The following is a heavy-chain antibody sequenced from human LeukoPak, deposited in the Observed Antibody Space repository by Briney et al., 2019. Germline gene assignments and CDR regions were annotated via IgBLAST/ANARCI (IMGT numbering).Heavy chain of an antibody. Sequence: PGGSLRLSCAASAFTFNTYWMHLVRQVPGRGLEWVSRINGDESSTNYADSVKGRFTISRDNAKDTLYLHMNSLTAEDTAVYYCARGAKWAYYFDYWGQGTLVTVSS. V-gene: IGHV3-74*01. CDR1: AFTFNTYW. CDR3: ARGAKWAYYFDY. D-gene: IGHD1-26*01. J-gene: IGHJ4*02. CDR2: INGDESST.